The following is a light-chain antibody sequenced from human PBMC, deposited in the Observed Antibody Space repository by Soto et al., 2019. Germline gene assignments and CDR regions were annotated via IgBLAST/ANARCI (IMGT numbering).Light chain of an antibody. Sequence: EIVLTQSPATLSLSPGERATLSCRASQSITNHLAWYQQKPGQAPRLLIYDASNRAAGIPVRFSGSGSGTDFTLTISSLEPEDFADYYCQHRDDWPPGATFGGGTKVEI. CDR3: QHRDDWPPGAT. CDR1: QSITNH. V-gene: IGKV3-11*01. J-gene: IGKJ4*01. CDR2: DAS.